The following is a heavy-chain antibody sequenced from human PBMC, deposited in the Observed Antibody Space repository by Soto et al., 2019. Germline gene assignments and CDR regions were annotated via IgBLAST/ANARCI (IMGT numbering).Heavy chain of an antibody. CDR3: VWVTTSYHFDY. V-gene: IGHV1-69*06. CDR1: GGTFSSYA. Sequence: QVQLVQSGAEVKKPGSSVTVSWKACGGTFSSYAISSVRQAPGQGLEWMGGIIPIFGTANYAQKFQGRVTITADKSTSTAYMELSSLRSEDTAVYYCVWVTTSYHFDYWGQGTLVTVSS. J-gene: IGHJ4*02. CDR2: IIPIFGTA. D-gene: IGHD4-17*01.